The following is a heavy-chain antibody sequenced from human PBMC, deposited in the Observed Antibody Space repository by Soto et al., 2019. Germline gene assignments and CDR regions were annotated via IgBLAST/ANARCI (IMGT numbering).Heavy chain of an antibody. Sequence: PSETLSLTCTVSGGSISSYYWSWIRQPPGKGLEWIGYIYYSGSTNYNPSLKSRVTISVDTSKNQFSLKLSSVTAADTAVYYCARASGDYGDYNYYYYYMDVWGKGTTVTVSS. CDR1: GGSISSYY. CDR2: IYYSGST. J-gene: IGHJ6*03. CDR3: ARASGDYGDYNYYYYYMDV. V-gene: IGHV4-59*01. D-gene: IGHD4-17*01.